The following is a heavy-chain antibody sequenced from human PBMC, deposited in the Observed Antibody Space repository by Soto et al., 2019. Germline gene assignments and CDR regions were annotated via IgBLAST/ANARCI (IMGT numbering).Heavy chain of an antibody. CDR1: GYTFTSYY. J-gene: IGHJ4*02. CDR2: INPSGGST. V-gene: IGHV1-46*01. Sequence: GASVKVSCKASGYTFTSYYMHWVRQAPGQGLEWMGIINPSGGSTSYAQKFQGRVTMTRDTSTSTVYMELSSLRSEDTAVYYCAREDGSLNWNYAPTHYWGQGTLVTVSS. D-gene: IGHD1-7*01. CDR3: AREDGSLNWNYAPTHY.